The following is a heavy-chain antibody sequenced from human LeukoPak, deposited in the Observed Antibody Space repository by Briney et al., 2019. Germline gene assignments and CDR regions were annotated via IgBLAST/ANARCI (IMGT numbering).Heavy chain of an antibody. CDR3: ARYTTGDFDY. CDR2: IYPGDSYT. Sequence: GESLKISCKGSGYSFTTHWIGWVRQMPGKGLEWMGIIYPGDSYTNYSPSFQGHVTISADKSISTAYLQWSSLKASDTAMYYCARYTTGDFDYWGQGTLVTVSS. D-gene: IGHD1-1*01. CDR1: GYSFTTHW. J-gene: IGHJ4*02. V-gene: IGHV5-51*01.